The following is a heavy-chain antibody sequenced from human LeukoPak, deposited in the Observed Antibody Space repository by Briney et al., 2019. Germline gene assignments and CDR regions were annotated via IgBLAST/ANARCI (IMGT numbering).Heavy chain of an antibody. V-gene: IGHV3-21*01. CDR3: ARVVVVAATRGGFDY. D-gene: IGHD2-15*01. Sequence: GGSLRLSCAASGFTFSSYSMNWVRQAPGKGLEWVSSISSSSYIYYADSVKGRFTISRDNAKNSLYLQMNSLRAEDTAVYYCARVVVVAATRGGFDYWGQGTLVTVSS. CDR1: GFTFSSYS. CDR2: ISSSSYI. J-gene: IGHJ4*02.